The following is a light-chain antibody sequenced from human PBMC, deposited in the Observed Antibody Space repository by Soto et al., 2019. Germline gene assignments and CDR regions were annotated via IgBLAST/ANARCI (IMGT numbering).Light chain of an antibody. Sequence: QSVLTQSPSASASLGASVKLTCTLSGGQSSYAIAWHQQQPEKGPRYLMNLTNDGSHTKGDGIPDRFSGSSSGAERYLTISSLQSEDEADYYCQTWATGIRVFGGGTKLTVL. CDR2: LTNDGSH. J-gene: IGLJ3*02. CDR1: GGQSSYA. V-gene: IGLV4-69*01. CDR3: QTWATGIRV.